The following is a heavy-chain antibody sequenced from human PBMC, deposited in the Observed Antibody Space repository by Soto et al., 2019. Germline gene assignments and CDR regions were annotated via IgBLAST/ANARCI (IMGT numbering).Heavy chain of an antibody. D-gene: IGHD3-22*01. Sequence: LSLTCTVSGGSISSGGYYWSWIRQHPGKGLEWIGYIYYSGSTYYNPSLKSRVTISVDTSKNQFSLKLSSVTAADTAVYYCAGTMIVVSSVGTHLITDYYGMDVWGQGTTVTVS. CDR1: GGSISSGGYY. J-gene: IGHJ6*02. V-gene: IGHV4-31*03. CDR2: IYYSGST. CDR3: AGTMIVVSSVGTHLITDYYGMDV.